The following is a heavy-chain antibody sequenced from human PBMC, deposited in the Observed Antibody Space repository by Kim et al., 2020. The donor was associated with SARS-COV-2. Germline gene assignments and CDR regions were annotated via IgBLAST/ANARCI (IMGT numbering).Heavy chain of an antibody. D-gene: IGHD6-19*01. J-gene: IGHJ4*02. Sequence: AQKFQGRVTITADKSTSTAYMELSSLRSEDTAVYYCARDVDFSSGWSFDYWGQGTLVTVSS. V-gene: IGHV1-69*04. CDR3: ARDVDFSSGWSFDY.